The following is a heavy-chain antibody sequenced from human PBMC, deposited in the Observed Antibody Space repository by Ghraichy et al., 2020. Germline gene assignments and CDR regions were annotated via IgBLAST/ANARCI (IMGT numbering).Heavy chain of an antibody. CDR2: ISSSSSYI. CDR1: GFPFSSYT. Sequence: LSLTCAASGFPFSSYTMSWVRQAPAKGLEWVSSISSSSSYIYYADSVKGRFTISRDNAKNSLYLQMNSLRAEDTAVYYCASRCSSPTCYSFLVDYWGQGTLVTVSS. J-gene: IGHJ4*02. V-gene: IGHV3-21*01. CDR3: ASRCSSPTCYSFLVDY. D-gene: IGHD2-2*01.